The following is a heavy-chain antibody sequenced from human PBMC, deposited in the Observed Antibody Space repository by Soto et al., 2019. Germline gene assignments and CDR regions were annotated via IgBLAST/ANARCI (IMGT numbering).Heavy chain of an antibody. D-gene: IGHD1-1*01. CDR2: VFHTGFT. Sequence: PSETLSLTGAASGGSVSGSYYYWAWLRQSPGKGPEWIGSVFHTGFTSYNPSLESRVSVSVDTSKSQFSLKLSAVTASDTAVYYCATSQKGYNWNYFDHWGQGALVTVSS. CDR1: GGSVSGSYYY. CDR3: ATSQKGYNWNYFDH. J-gene: IGHJ4*02. V-gene: IGHV4-39*01.